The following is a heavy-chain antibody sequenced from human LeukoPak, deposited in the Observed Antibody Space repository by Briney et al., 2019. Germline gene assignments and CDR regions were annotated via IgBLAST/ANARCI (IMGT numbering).Heavy chain of an antibody. CDR1: WFSFSSSRVG. D-gene: IGHD3-10*01. J-gene: IGHJ5*02. CDR2: IHWDDDK. CDR3: VRAHVIWGFYGSTGHWFDP. V-gene: IGHV2-5*02. Sequence: GPTLSNPTHILTVTCTFSWFSFSSSRVGVGWIRQPPGKALEWLVLIHWDDDKRYSPSLKSRLTISKDTSKNQVVLTMTNMDPMDTATYYCVRAHVIWGFYGSTGHWFDPWGQGTLVTVSS.